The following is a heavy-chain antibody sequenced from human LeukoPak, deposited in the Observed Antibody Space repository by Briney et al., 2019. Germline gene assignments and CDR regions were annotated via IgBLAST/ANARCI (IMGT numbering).Heavy chain of an antibody. CDR1: GYTFTSYA. J-gene: IGHJ6*03. CDR2: IITYNGNT. CDR3: AKTTVTSEEYFYYYMDV. Sequence: ASVKVSRKTSGYTFTSYAISWVRQAPGQGLEWMGWIITYNGNTYYSQKLQGRVTMTTDTSTSTAYMELRSLRSDDTAVYYCAKTTVTSEEYFYYYMDVWGQGTTVTVSS. V-gene: IGHV1-18*01. D-gene: IGHD4-17*01.